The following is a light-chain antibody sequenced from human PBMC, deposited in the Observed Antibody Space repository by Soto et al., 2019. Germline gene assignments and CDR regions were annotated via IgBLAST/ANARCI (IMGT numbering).Light chain of an antibody. J-gene: IGLJ2*01. CDR2: EVF. V-gene: IGLV2-14*03. CDR1: SSDVGGYDY. CDR3: CSYTTTSTFV. Sequence: QSALTQPASVSGSPGQSITISCTGTSSDVGGYDYVSWYQQHPGKVPKLMIFEVFSRPSGISDRFSGSKSGNTASLTISGLQAEDEAEYYCCSYTTTSTFVFGGGTKLTV.